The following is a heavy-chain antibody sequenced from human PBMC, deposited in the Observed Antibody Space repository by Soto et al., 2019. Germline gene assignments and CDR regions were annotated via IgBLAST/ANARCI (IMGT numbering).Heavy chain of an antibody. CDR1: GGSISSYY. J-gene: IGHJ6*03. CDR2: IYYSGST. V-gene: IGHV4-59*01. CDR3: ARVYYGSGSYYYYYYMAV. D-gene: IGHD3-10*01. Sequence: SETLSLTCTVSGGSISSYYWSWIRQPPGKGLEWIGYIYYSGSTNYNPSLKSRVTISVDTSKNQFSLKLSSVTAADTAVYYCARVYYGSGSYYYYYYMAVWGKGTTVTVSS.